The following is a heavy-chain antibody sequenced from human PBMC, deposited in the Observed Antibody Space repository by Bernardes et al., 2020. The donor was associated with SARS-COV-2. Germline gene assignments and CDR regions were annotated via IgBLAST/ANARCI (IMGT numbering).Heavy chain of an antibody. CDR1: GFSFSSYA. J-gene: IGHJ4*02. CDR2: ISASGGVR. V-gene: IGHV3-23*01. Sequence: GGSLRLSRAASGFSFSSYAMSWVRQAPGKGLEWVSVISASGGVRYYVDSVKGRFTISRDNSKNTLYLEMNSLRAEDTAVYYCAKALVGATIVTGLDYWGRGTLVTVSS. CDR3: AKALVGATIVTGLDY. D-gene: IGHD1-26*01.